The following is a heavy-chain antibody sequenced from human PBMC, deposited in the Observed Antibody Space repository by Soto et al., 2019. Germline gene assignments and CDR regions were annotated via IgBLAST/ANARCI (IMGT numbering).Heavy chain of an antibody. Sequence: PGESLKISCKASGYIFTLYWIGWVRQMPGKGLGWMGIIYPGDSDTRYSPSFQGQVTISADKSISTASLQWSSLKASDTAVYYCARQSPTPGYYYFSYGMDVWGQGTTVTVS. CDR1: GYIFTLYW. J-gene: IGHJ6*02. V-gene: IGHV5-51*01. CDR2: IYPGDSDT. D-gene: IGHD4-17*01. CDR3: ARQSPTPGYYYFSYGMDV.